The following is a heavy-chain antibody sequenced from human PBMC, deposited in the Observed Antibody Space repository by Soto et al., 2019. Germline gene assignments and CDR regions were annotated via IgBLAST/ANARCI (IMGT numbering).Heavy chain of an antibody. J-gene: IGHJ5*02. D-gene: IGHD2-2*01. CDR1: GGSISSSSYY. CDR3: ARHGGDCSSTSCSKWLSDNWFDP. V-gene: IGHV4-39*01. CDR2: IYYSGST. Sequence: SETLSLTCTVSGGSISSSSYYWGWIRQPPGKGLEWIGSIYYSGSTYYNPSLKSRVTISVDTSKNQFSLKLSSVTPADTAVYYCARHGGDCSSTSCSKWLSDNWFDPWGQGTLVTVSS.